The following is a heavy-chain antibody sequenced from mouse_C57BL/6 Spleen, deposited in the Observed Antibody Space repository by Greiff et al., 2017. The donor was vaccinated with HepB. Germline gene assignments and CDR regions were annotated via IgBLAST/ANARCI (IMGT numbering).Heavy chain of an antibody. D-gene: IGHD1-1*01. CDR1: GYTFTSYW. J-gene: IGHJ1*03. CDR3: ARSGYGSSYYWYFDV. V-gene: IGHV1-55*01. CDR2: IYPGSGST. Sequence: QVQLKQPGAELVKPGASVKMSCKASGYTFTSYWITWVKQRPGQGLEWIGDIYPGSGSTNYNEKFKSKATLTVDTSSSTAYMQLSSLTSEDSAVYYCARSGYGSSYYWYFDVWGTGTTVTVSS.